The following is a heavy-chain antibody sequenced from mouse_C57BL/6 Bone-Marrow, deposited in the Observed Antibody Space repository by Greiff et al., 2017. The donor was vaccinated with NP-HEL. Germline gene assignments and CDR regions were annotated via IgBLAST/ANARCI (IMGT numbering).Heavy chain of an antibody. CDR2: INPGSGGT. CDR1: GYAFTNYL. V-gene: IGHV1-54*01. CDR3: ARSPLFNKRWSYYFDY. Sequence: LQESGAELVRPGTSVKVSCKASGYAFTNYLIEWVKQRPGQGLEWIGVINPGSGGTNYNEKFKGKATLTADKSSSTAYMQLSSLTSEDSAVYFCARSPLFNKRWSYYFDYWGQGTTLTVSS. D-gene: IGHD6-5*01. J-gene: IGHJ2*01.